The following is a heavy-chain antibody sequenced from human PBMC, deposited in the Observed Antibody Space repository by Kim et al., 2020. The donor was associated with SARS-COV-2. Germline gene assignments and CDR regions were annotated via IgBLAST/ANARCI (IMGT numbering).Heavy chain of an antibody. CDR1: GFTFSSYA. CDR3: VPQGLDY. CDR2: IGGSGDRT. V-gene: IGHV3-23*01. J-gene: IGHJ4*02. Sequence: WGSLRLSCAASGFTFSSYAMHWVRQAPGKGLEWVSAIGGSGDRTYYADSVKGRFTISRDNSKNTFYLQMNSLRAEDTAVYYCVPQGLDYWGQGTLVTVSS.